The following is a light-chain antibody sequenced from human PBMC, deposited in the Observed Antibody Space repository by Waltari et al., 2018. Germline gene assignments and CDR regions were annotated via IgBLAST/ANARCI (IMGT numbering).Light chain of an antibody. J-gene: IGKJ3*01. V-gene: IGKV3-20*01. CDR3: QQSYSTLLLT. CDR2: GSS. Sequence: EIVFTQSPGTLSLSPGEIAHLSCRASESVKGNYLVWYQQKPGQAPRVLIYGSSKRATGIPDRFSGSGSGRDFTLTISRLEPEDFATYYCQQSYSTLLLTFGPGTKVDIK. CDR1: ESVKGNY.